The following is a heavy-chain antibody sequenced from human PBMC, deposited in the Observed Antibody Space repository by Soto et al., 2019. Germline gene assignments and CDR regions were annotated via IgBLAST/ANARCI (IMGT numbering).Heavy chain of an antibody. CDR1: GGTFNGYG. Sequence: QVQLVQSGAVVKKPGSSVEVSCKASGGTFNGYGISWVRQAPGQGLEWMGGTVPVFDTSKYAPRFQGRVTITMDKSTSTAYMERSSVRSEDTAIYFCARGVSNSGAYYTGPSAYDLWGQGTLVIVSS. J-gene: IGHJ3*01. V-gene: IGHV1-69*06. CDR3: ARGVSNSGAYYTGPSAYDL. CDR2: TVPVFDTS. D-gene: IGHD3-10*01.